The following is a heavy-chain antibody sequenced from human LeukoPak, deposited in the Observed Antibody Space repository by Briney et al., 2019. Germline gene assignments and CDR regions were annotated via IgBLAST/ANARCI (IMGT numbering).Heavy chain of an antibody. Sequence: GSLRLSCAASGFPFSNNGMTWVRQAPGKGLEWVSAISASGTSTYYADSVKGRFTISRYNSKDTLYLEMNSLRAEDTAVYYCAKSSIFYDSSGYYVGEKYYFDYWGQGTLVTVSS. CDR3: AKSSIFYDSSGYYVGEKYYFDY. CDR2: ISASGTST. V-gene: IGHV3-23*01. CDR1: GFPFSNNG. D-gene: IGHD3-22*01. J-gene: IGHJ4*02.